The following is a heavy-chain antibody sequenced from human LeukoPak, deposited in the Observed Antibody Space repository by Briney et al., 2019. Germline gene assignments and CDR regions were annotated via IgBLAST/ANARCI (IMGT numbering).Heavy chain of an antibody. J-gene: IGHJ4*02. D-gene: IGHD4-17*01. Sequence: PGGSLRLSCAATGFTFSKYAMSWVRQAPGKGLEWVSAISGGGDDTYYADSVKGRFTISRDNSKNTLYLQANTLRAEGTAVYYCTKLRGTVTTVVDCWGQGTLVIVSS. CDR3: TKLRGTVTTVVDC. CDR1: GFTFSKYA. CDR2: ISGGGDDT. V-gene: IGHV3-23*01.